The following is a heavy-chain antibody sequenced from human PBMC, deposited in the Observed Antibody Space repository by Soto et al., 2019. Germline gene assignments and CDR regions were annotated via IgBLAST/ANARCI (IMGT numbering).Heavy chain of an antibody. J-gene: IGHJ4*02. V-gene: IGHV4-4*02. CDR2: IFHSGST. CDR3: AMRRYNWNDYYFDY. Sequence: QVQLQESGPGLVKPSGTLSLTCAVSSGSISTSNWWSWVRQPPGKGLEWIGEIFHSGSTNYNPSPKSRVTISVDKSKNQFSLRLSSVTAADTAVYYCAMRRYNWNDYYFDYWGQGTLVTVSS. D-gene: IGHD1-1*01. CDR1: SGSISTSNW.